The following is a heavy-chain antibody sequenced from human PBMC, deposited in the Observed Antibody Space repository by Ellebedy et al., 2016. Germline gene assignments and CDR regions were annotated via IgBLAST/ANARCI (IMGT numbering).Heavy chain of an antibody. CDR1: GFTFSSYW. CDR2: INSDGSST. V-gene: IGHV3-74*01. CDR3: ARDRVQWELDLNYYYGMDV. J-gene: IGHJ6*02. Sequence: GGSLRLSXAASGFTFSSYWMHWVRQAPGKGLVWVSRINSDGSSTSYADSVKGRFTISRDNAKNTLYLQMNSLRAEDTAVYYCARDRVQWELDLNYYYGMDVWGQGTTVTVSS. D-gene: IGHD1-26*01.